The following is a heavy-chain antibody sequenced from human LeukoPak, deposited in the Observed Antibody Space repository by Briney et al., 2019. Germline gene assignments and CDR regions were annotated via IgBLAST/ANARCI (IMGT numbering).Heavy chain of an antibody. Sequence: GKSLRLSCAASGFTLTTFSIHWVRQAPGKGLEWVSILSFDGNDKNYADSVEGRFTLSRDSSENTLYLQMNSLRTEDTAVYYWAKLPGYDNTGYYSSVDYWGQGTLVTVSS. D-gene: IGHD3-22*01. V-gene: IGHV3-30*18. J-gene: IGHJ4*02. CDR3: AKLPGYDNTGYYSSVDY. CDR1: GFTLTTFS. CDR2: LSFDGNDK.